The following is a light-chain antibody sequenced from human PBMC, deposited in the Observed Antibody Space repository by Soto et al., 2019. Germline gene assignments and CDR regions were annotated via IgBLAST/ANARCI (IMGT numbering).Light chain of an antibody. J-gene: IGKJ4*01. CDR2: DAS. Sequence: EIVLTQSPATLSLSPGVRATLSCRASQSISSYLAWYQQKPGQAPRLLIYDASNRATGIPARFRGSGSGTDFTLTISSLVPEDFAIYYCQQRTNWPLTFGGGTKVEIK. CDR1: QSISSY. CDR3: QQRTNWPLT. V-gene: IGKV3-11*01.